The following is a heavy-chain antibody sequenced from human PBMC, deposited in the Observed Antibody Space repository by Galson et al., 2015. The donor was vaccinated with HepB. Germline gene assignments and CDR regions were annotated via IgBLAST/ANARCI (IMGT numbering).Heavy chain of an antibody. CDR3: ARGDSSGYPFDY. D-gene: IGHD3-22*01. Sequence: SVKVSCKASGGTFSSYAISWVRQAPGQGLEWMGGIIPIFGTANYTQKFQGRVTITADESTSTAYMELSSLRSEDTAVYYCARGDSSGYPFDYWGQGTLVTVSS. V-gene: IGHV1-69*13. CDR2: IIPIFGTA. CDR1: GGTFSSYA. J-gene: IGHJ4*02.